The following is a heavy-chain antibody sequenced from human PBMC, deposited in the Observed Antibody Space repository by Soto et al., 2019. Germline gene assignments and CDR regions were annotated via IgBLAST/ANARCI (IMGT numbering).Heavy chain of an antibody. CDR2: INHSGST. Sequence: SETLSLTCAVYGGSFIGYYWSWIRQPPWKGLEWIGEINHSGSTNYNPSLKSRVTISVDTSKNQFSLKLSSVTAADTAVYYCARVAGYCSGGSCYSPQYYYYHMDVWGKGTTVTVSS. V-gene: IGHV4-34*01. CDR3: ARVAGYCSGGSCYSPQYYYYHMDV. J-gene: IGHJ6*03. D-gene: IGHD2-15*01. CDR1: GGSFIGYY.